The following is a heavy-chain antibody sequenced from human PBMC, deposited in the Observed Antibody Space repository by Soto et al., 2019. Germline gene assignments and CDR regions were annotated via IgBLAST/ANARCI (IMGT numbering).Heavy chain of an antibody. CDR2: FSYLGST. Sequence: QVQLQESGPGLVKPSQTLSLTCTVSGGSIRTGGYYWNWIRQQPGKGLEWIGYFSYLGSTYYNPSLQSRVTISVTTAKTQFSLKLSSVTAADTAVYYCARSAFPWGKGTLVTVSS. J-gene: IGHJ1*01. CDR3: ARSAFP. V-gene: IGHV4-31*03. CDR1: GGSIRTGGYY.